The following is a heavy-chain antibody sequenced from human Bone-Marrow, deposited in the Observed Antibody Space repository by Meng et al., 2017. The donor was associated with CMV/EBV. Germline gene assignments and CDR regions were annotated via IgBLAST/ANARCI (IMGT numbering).Heavy chain of an antibody. V-gene: IGHV1-69*10. CDR2: IIPILGIA. Sequence: SVKVSCKASGGTFSSYAISWVRQAPGQGLEWMGGIIPILGIANYAQKFQGRVTITADKSTSTAYMELNSLRAEDTAVYYCARVDRPSWMTTVGGIDYWGQGTLVTVSS. D-gene: IGHD4-11*01. J-gene: IGHJ4*02. CDR3: ARVDRPSWMTTVGGIDY. CDR1: GGTFSSYA.